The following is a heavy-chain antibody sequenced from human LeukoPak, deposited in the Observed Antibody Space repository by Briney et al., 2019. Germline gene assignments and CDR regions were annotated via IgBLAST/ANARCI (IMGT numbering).Heavy chain of an antibody. Sequence: GRSLRLPCAASGFTFGSYAMHWVRQAPGRGLEWVAGISYDGTNKYYADSVKGRFTISRDNSKNTLYLQMNSLRTDDTAVYYCAREPYDSSGFGGYFDYWGQGTLVTVSS. J-gene: IGHJ4*02. CDR1: GFTFGSYA. CDR2: ISYDGTNK. D-gene: IGHD3-22*01. CDR3: AREPYDSSGFGGYFDY. V-gene: IGHV3-30-3*01.